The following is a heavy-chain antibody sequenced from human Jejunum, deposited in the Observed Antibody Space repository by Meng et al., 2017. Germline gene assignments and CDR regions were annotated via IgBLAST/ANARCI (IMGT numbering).Heavy chain of an antibody. CDR1: GLTFRSYW. D-gene: IGHD3-10*01. Sequence: GESLKISCAASGLTFRSYWMSWVRQAPGKGLEWVAFMNPDGSQKYYVDSVGGRFTISRDNAKNSLYLQMNSLRAEDAAVYYCAREYYRSVDYWGQGTLVTGAS. V-gene: IGHV3-7*01. CDR2: MNPDGSQK. J-gene: IGHJ4*02. CDR3: AREYYRSVDY.